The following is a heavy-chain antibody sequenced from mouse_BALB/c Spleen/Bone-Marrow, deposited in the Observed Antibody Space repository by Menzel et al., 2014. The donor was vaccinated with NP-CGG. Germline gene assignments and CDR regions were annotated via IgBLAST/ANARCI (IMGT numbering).Heavy chain of an antibody. J-gene: IGHJ1*01. V-gene: IGHV14-4*02. CDR3: NRYDWYFDV. CDR1: GFNIRDYY. D-gene: IGHD2-14*01. Sequence: EVQLQQSGAELVRSGASVKLSCTASGFNIRDYYMHWVKQRPEQGLEWIGWIDPENGDTEYAPKFQGKATTTADTSSHTAYLQLSSLTSEDTAVYYCNRYDWYFDVWGAGTTGTVSS. CDR2: IDPENGDT.